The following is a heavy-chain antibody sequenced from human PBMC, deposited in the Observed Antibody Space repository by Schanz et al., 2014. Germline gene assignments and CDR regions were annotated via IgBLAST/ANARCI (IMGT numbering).Heavy chain of an antibody. Sequence: DVQVVESGGGLVQPGGSLRLSCAASGFAVTSCYMSWVRQAPGKGLEWVSVLYAGGSTHYADSVKGRFTISRDDSTNTLYLQMNSLKTEDTAVYYCAKCIGWYGRCAFDIWGQGTMVTVSS. CDR3: AKCIGWYGRCAFDI. CDR2: LYAGGST. J-gene: IGHJ3*02. D-gene: IGHD6-19*01. V-gene: IGHV3-66*01. CDR1: GFAVTSCY.